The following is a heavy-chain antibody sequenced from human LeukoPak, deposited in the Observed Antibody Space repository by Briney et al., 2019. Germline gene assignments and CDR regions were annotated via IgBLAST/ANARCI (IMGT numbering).Heavy chain of an antibody. Sequence: KPSETLSLTCTVSGGSISSSSYYWGWIRQPPGKGLEWIGSIYYSGSTYCNPSLKSRVTISVDTSKNQFSLKLSSVTAADTAVYYCAGVDLATVVTRGYFDYWGQGTLVTVSS. CDR1: GGSISSSSYY. CDR2: IYYSGST. V-gene: IGHV4-39*01. CDR3: AGVDLATVVTRGYFDY. J-gene: IGHJ4*02. D-gene: IGHD4-23*01.